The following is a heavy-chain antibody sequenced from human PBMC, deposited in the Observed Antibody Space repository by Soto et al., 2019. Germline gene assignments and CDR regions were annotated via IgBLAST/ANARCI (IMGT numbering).Heavy chain of an antibody. Sequence: GGSLRLSCAASGFTFSNAWMNWVRHAPGKGLEWVARIKSKTDGGTTDYAAPVKGRFTISRDDSKNTLFLQMNSLKTEDTAVYYCTSSILTSDFRWLISHSWSHG. CDR2: IKSKTDGGTT. V-gene: IGHV3-15*07. CDR3: TSSILTSDFRWLISHS. CDR1: GFTFSNAW. D-gene: IGHD3-9*01. J-gene: IGHJ5*01.